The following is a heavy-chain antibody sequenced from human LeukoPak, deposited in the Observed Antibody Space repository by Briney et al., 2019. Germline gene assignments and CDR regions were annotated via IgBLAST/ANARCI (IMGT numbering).Heavy chain of an antibody. CDR1: GFTFSSHW. Sequence: GGSLRLSCAASGFTFSSHWMTWVRQAPGKGLEWVAVISYDGSNKYYADSVKGRFTISRDNSKNTLYLQMNSLRAEDTAVYFCARDQVGLRSPFDYWGQGTLLTVSS. CDR3: ARDQVGLRSPFDY. V-gene: IGHV3-30-3*01. D-gene: IGHD5-12*01. CDR2: ISYDGSNK. J-gene: IGHJ4*02.